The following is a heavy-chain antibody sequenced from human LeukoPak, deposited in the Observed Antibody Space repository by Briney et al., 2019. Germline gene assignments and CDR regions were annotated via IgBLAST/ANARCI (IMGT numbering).Heavy chain of an antibody. D-gene: IGHD6-13*01. J-gene: IGHJ5*02. CDR3: ARQAIAAAVFWFDP. Sequence: SETLSLTCAVYGGSFSGYYWSWIRQPPGKGLEWIGEINHSGSTNYNPSLKSRVTISVDTSKNQFSLKLSSVTAADTAVYYCARQAIAAAVFWFDPWGQGTLVTVSS. CDR1: GGSFSGYY. CDR2: INHSGST. V-gene: IGHV4-34*01.